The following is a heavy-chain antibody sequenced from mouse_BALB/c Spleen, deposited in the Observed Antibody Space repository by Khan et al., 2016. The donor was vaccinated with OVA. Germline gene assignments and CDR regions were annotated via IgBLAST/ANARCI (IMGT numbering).Heavy chain of an antibody. V-gene: IGHV1-15*01. CDR2: IDPKTGVT. J-gene: IGHJ3*01. CDR1: GYTLPDYE. Sequence: QVQLKESGAELVRPGASVTLSCKASGYTLPDYELHWVKQTPVHGLEWIGVIDPKTGVTAYNQKFKGKVTLTADKSSSTAYMELRSLTSEDSAVYYCTRSTFAYWGQGTLVTVSA. CDR3: TRSTFAY.